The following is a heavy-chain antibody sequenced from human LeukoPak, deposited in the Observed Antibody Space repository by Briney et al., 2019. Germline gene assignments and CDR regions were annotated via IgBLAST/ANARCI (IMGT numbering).Heavy chain of an antibody. CDR1: GYTFTKYY. CDR3: AREYSGYSIDF. D-gene: IGHD3-22*01. V-gene: IGHV1-46*01. Sequence: ASVKVSCKASGYTFTKYYMHWVRQAPGHGLVWMGIIYPSGGGTSYAQKFQGRVTMTRDTSTSTVYMELSSLTSEDTAIYYCAREYSGYSIDFWGQGTLVTVSS. CDR2: IYPSGGGT. J-gene: IGHJ4*02.